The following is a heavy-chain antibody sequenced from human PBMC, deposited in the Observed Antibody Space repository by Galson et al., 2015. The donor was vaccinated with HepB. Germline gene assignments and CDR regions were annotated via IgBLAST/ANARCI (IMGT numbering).Heavy chain of an antibody. CDR1: GFTFSSYA. Sequence: SLRLSCAASGFTFSSYAMHWVRQAPGKGLEWVAVISYDGSNKYYADSVKGRFTISRDNSKNTLYLQMNSLRAEDTAVYYCARDKYSSGWYNWFDPWGQGTLVTVSS. CDR3: ARDKYSSGWYNWFDP. CDR2: ISYDGSNK. J-gene: IGHJ5*02. V-gene: IGHV3-30*04. D-gene: IGHD6-19*01.